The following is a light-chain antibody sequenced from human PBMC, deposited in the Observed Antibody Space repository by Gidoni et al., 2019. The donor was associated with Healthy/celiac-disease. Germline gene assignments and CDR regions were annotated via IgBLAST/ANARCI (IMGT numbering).Light chain of an antibody. CDR1: QSVSGN. J-gene: IGKJ1*01. V-gene: IGKV3-15*01. Sequence: PPTPSVSPGERATLAGRASQSVSGNLAWYQQKPGQAPRLLIYGASTRATGIPARFSGSGSGTEFTLTISSLQSEDFAVYYCQQYNNWPLRTFGQGTKVEIK. CDR2: GAS. CDR3: QQYNNWPLRT.